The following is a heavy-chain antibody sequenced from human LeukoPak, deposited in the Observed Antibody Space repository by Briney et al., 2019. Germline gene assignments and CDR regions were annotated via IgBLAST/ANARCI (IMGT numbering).Heavy chain of an antibody. D-gene: IGHD6-13*01. CDR3: AKDLDGGSSFP. V-gene: IGHV4-59*01. CDR2: IYYSGST. J-gene: IGHJ5*02. Sequence: KTSETLSLTCTVSGGSISSDYWSWIQQPPGKGLEWIGYIYYSGSTNYNPSLKSRVTISVDTSKNQFSLKLSSVTAADTAVYYCAKDLDGGSSFPWGQGNLVTASS. CDR1: GGSISSDY.